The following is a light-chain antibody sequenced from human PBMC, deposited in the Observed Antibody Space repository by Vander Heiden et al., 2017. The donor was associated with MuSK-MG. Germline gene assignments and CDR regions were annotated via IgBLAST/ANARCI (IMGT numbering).Light chain of an antibody. Sequence: ETVLTQSPGTLSLSPGERATLSCRASQSVRSTHLGWYQQKPGQAPRLLIYAASTRATGIPDRFSGSGSGTDFTLSISRVEPEDFAVYYCQVDDCSVWTFGQGTKVEIK. CDR1: QSVRSTH. V-gene: IGKV3-20*01. CDR2: AAS. J-gene: IGKJ1*01. CDR3: QVDDCSVWT.